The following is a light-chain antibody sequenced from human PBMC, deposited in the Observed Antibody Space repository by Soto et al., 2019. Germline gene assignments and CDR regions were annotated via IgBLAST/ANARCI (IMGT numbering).Light chain of an antibody. CDR3: QQYNNWPPT. V-gene: IGKV3-15*01. CDR1: QSVSGN. CDR2: GAS. Sequence: EIVMTQSPATLSVSPGERAALSCRASQSVSGNLAWYQQKPGQAPRLLIYGASTGATGIPARFSGSGSGTEFTLTISSLQSEDFAVYYCQQYNNWPPTFGQGTKVEIK. J-gene: IGKJ1*01.